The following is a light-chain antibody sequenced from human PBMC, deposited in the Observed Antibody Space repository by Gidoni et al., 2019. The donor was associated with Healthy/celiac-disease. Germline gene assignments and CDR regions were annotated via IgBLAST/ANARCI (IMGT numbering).Light chain of an antibody. CDR3: QQYNSYQYT. J-gene: IGKJ2*01. V-gene: IGKV1-5*03. CDR1: QSISSW. Sequence: QMTPSPSTLSASVGDRVTITCRASQSISSWLAWYQQKPGKDPKLLIYKASSLESGVPSRFSGSGSGTEFTLTISSLQPDDFATYYCQQYNSYQYTFGQGTKLEIK. CDR2: KAS.